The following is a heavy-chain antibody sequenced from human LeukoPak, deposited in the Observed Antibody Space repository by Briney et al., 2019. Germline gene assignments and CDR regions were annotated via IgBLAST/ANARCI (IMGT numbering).Heavy chain of an antibody. CDR2: TSSSSSYI. D-gene: IGHD6-13*01. V-gene: IGHV3-21*01. CDR1: GFTFSSYS. J-gene: IGHJ4*02. CDR3: AREARYSSSWATYFDY. Sequence: GGSLRLSCAASGFTFSSYSMNWVRQAPGKGLEWVSSTSSSSSYIYYADSVKGRFTISRDNAKNSLYLQMNSLRAEDTAVYYCAREARYSSSWATYFDYWGQGTLVTVSS.